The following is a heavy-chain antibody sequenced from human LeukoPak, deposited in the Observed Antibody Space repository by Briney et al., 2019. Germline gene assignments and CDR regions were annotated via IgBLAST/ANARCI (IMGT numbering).Heavy chain of an antibody. V-gene: IGHV3-23*01. J-gene: IGHJ4*02. Sequence: GGSLRLSCAASGFTFSSYAMSWVRQAPGKGLEWVSAISGSGGSTYYADSVKGRFTISRDNSKNTLYLQMNSLRAEDTAVYYCAKDSFDLLWFGELFKGSYFDYWGQGTLVTVSS. CDR3: AKDSFDLLWFGELFKGSYFDY. CDR1: GFTFSSYA. D-gene: IGHD3-10*01. CDR2: ISGSGGST.